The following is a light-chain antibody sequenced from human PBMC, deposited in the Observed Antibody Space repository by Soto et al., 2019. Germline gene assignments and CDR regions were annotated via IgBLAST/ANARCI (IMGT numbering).Light chain of an antibody. CDR1: QSVGSNF. J-gene: IGKJ1*01. CDR2: AAS. Sequence: IVLTQSPGTLSLSPGERATLSCRASQSVGSNFLAWYQQKRGQAPRILIYAASNRASGIPDRFSGSGSGSDFTLTSGRLEPEDFAVYYCQQYGSPPWAFGQGTRVEI. CDR3: QQYGSPPWA. V-gene: IGKV3-20*01.